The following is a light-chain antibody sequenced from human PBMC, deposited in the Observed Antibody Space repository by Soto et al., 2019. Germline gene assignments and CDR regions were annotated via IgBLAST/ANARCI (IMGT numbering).Light chain of an antibody. V-gene: IGKV3-15*01. J-gene: IGKJ3*01. CDR3: QQYNNWPFT. CDR2: GAS. CDR1: QSVSSN. Sequence: EIVRTQSPGTLSVSPGERATLSCRASQSVSSNLAWYQQKPGQAPRLLIYGASTRATGIPARFSGSGSGTEFTLTISSLQSEDFAVYYCQQYNNWPFTFGPGTKVDF.